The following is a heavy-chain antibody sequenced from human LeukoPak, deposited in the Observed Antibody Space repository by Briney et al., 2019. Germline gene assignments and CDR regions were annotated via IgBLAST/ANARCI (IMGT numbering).Heavy chain of an antibody. V-gene: IGHV3-64*01. CDR2: ISSNGGST. Sequence: PGGSLRLSCAASGFTFSSYGMHWVRQAQGKGLEYVSAISSNGGSTYYANSVKGRFTISRDNSKNTLYLQMGSLRAEDMAVYYCARRYSCAYDYWGQGTLVTVSS. D-gene: IGHD5-18*01. J-gene: IGHJ4*02. CDR1: GFTFSSYG. CDR3: ARRYSCAYDY.